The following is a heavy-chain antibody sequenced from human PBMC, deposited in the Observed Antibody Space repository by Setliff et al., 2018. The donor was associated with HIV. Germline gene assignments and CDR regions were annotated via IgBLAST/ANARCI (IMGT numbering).Heavy chain of an antibody. D-gene: IGHD6-13*01. CDR3: ARGSSSWYYYYYYGMDV. CDR1: GGSISSHY. Sequence: ASETLSLTCTVSGGSISSHYWSWIRQPPGKGLEWIGSIYYSGSTNYNPSLKSRVTISVDTSKNQFSLKLSSVTAADTAVYYCARGSSSWYYYYYYGMDVWGQGTTVTVSS. V-gene: IGHV4-59*11. J-gene: IGHJ6*02. CDR2: IYYSGST.